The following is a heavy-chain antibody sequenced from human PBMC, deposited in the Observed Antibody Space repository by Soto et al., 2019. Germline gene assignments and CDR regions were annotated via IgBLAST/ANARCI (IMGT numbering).Heavy chain of an antibody. J-gene: IGHJ4*02. CDR3: AKGSASGSPYYFDF. CDR2: ITGSGGDT. Sequence: EVQLLESGGGLVQPGGSLRLSCAASGFTFSNYAMSWVRQAPGKGLEWVSAITGSGGDTYHADSVKGRFTISRDNSKNPRFLQMNRLRADDTAVYYCAKGSASGSPYYFDFWGQGTLVTVSS. V-gene: IGHV3-23*01. D-gene: IGHD6-25*01. CDR1: GFTFSNYA.